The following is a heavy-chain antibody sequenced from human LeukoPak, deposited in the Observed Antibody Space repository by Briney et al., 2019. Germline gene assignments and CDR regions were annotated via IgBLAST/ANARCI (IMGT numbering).Heavy chain of an antibody. Sequence: GASVKVSCKASGGAFSSYAISWVRQAPGQGLEWMGWISAYNGNTNYAQKLQGRATMTTDTSTSTAYMELRSLRSDDTAVYYCARFLCYYDRRGGNWFDPWGQGTLVTVSS. CDR1: GGAFSSYA. CDR2: ISAYNGNT. V-gene: IGHV1-18*01. CDR3: ARFLCYYDRRGGNWFDP. D-gene: IGHD3-22*01. J-gene: IGHJ5*02.